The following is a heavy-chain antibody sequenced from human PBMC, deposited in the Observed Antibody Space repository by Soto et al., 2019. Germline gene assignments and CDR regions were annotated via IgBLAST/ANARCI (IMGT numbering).Heavy chain of an antibody. CDR2: VYYTGST. Sequence: PSETLSLTCTVSGASIRSTDYYWSWIRQAPGKGLEWIGYVYYTGSTYYNPSLMSRLTISVDTSKNQFSLKLTSVTAAETAVYYCVRTAREVAVAPHCFDRWGQGTQVTVSS. CDR1: GASIRSTDYY. V-gene: IGHV4-30-4*01. J-gene: IGHJ5*02. D-gene: IGHD2-21*02. CDR3: VRTAREVAVAPHCFDR.